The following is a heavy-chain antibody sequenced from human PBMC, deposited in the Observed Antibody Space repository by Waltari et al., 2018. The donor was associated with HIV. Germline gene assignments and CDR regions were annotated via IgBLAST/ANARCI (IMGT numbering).Heavy chain of an antibody. CDR3: ASYIIVATGTHFDS. V-gene: IGHV4-34*02. CDR2: INDGGMT. Sequence: QVQLQQWGAGLLKPSETLSLTCAVYGPSFSNNHWTWIRQTPGKGLEWIGEINDGGMTNYNPSLGRRVAMSVDTSKNQFSLKLKSVTAADTAIYYCASYIIVATGTHFDSRGQGTQVTVST. J-gene: IGHJ4*02. D-gene: IGHD3-22*01. CDR1: GPSFSNNH.